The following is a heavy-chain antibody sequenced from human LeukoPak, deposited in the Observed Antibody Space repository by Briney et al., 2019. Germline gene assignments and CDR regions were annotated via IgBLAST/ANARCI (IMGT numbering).Heavy chain of an antibody. CDR1: GFTFSNSA. CDR3: ARGGSVFAYFFDY. CDR2: ISGSGGTT. V-gene: IGHV3-23*01. J-gene: IGHJ4*02. D-gene: IGHD3-10*01. Sequence: GGSLRLSCAASGFTFSNSAMSWVRQAPGKGLEWVSAISGSGGTTYYTDSVKGRFTISRDSSTNTLYLQLSSLRAEDTAIYYCARGGSVFAYFFDYWGQGTLVAVSS.